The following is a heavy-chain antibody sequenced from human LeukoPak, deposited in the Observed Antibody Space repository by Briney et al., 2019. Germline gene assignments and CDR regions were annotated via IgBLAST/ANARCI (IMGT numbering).Heavy chain of an antibody. D-gene: IGHD5-18*01. V-gene: IGHV3-21*01. Sequence: GGSLRLSCAASGFTFSSYSMNWVRQAPGKGLEWVSSISSSSSYKYYADSVKGRFTISRDNAKNSLYLQMNSLRAEDTAVYYCARDRGYSYGYSDYWGQGTLVTVSS. CDR1: GFTFSSYS. CDR2: ISSSSSYK. CDR3: ARDRGYSYGYSDY. J-gene: IGHJ4*02.